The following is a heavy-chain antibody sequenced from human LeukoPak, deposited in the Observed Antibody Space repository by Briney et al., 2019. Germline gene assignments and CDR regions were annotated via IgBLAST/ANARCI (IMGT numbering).Heavy chain of an antibody. CDR1: GFTFSSYA. J-gene: IGHJ4*02. D-gene: IGHD2-2*01. CDR2: ISGSGGST. CDR3: AKVRSVVPAARTTSYFDY. Sequence: PGGSLRLSCAASGFTFSSYAMGWVRQAPGKGLEWVSAISGSGGSTYYADSVKGRFTISRDNSKNTLYLQMNSLRAEDTAVYYCAKVRSVVPAARTTSYFDYRGQGTLVTVSS. V-gene: IGHV3-23*01.